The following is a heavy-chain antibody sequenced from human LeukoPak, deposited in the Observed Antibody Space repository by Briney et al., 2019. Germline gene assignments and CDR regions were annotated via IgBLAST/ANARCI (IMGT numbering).Heavy chain of an antibody. CDR2: IIPIFGTA. CDR1: GGTFSSYA. D-gene: IGHD2-21*02. CDR3: ARDDLAYCGGDCYSHFDC. Sequence: ASVKVSCKASGGTFSSYAISWVRQAPGQGLEWMGGIIPIFGTANYAQKFQGRVTITADESTSTAYMELSSLRSEDTAVYYCARDDLAYCGGDCYSHFDCWGQGTLVTVSS. V-gene: IGHV1-69*13. J-gene: IGHJ4*02.